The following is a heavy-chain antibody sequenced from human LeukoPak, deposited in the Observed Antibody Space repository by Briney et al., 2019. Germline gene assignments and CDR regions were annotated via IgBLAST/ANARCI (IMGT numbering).Heavy chain of an antibody. D-gene: IGHD6-19*01. V-gene: IGHV4-59*01. CDR2: IYYSGST. J-gene: IGHJ4*02. CDR3: ASSIAVAGTIDY. Sequence: PSETLSLTCTVSGGTISSYYWSWIRQPPGKGLEWIGYIYYSGSTYYNPSLKSRVTISVHTSKNQFSLKLSSVTAADTAVYYCASSIAVAGTIDYWGQGTLVTVSS. CDR1: GGTISSYY.